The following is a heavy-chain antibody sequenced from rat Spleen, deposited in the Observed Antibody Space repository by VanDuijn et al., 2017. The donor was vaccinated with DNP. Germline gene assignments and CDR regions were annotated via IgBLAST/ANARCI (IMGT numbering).Heavy chain of an antibody. Sequence: EVQLVESGGGLVQPGRSLKLSCAASGFTFRDHYMAWVRQIPQKGLEWVASISASGGSTSYRDSVKGRFTISRDNAKSTLYLQMDNLRSEDTATYFCATYYGFNSYFFDYWGQGVMVTVSS. CDR1: GFTFRDHY. CDR3: ATYYGFNSYFFDY. D-gene: IGHD1-6*01. J-gene: IGHJ2*01. CDR2: ISASGGST. V-gene: IGHV5-19*01.